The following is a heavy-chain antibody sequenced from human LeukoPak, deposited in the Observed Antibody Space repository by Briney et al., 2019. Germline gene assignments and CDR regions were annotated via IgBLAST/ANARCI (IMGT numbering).Heavy chain of an antibody. CDR1: GFTFSSYW. D-gene: IGHD6-13*01. CDR2: IKQDGSEK. CDR3: ARDSYSSSWNLNDY. Sequence: GGSLRLSRAASGFTFSSYWMSWVRQAPGKGLEWVANIKQDGSEKYYVDSVKGRFTISRDNAKNSLYLQMNSLRAEDTAVYYCARDSYSSSWNLNDYWGQGTLVTVSS. V-gene: IGHV3-7*01. J-gene: IGHJ4*02.